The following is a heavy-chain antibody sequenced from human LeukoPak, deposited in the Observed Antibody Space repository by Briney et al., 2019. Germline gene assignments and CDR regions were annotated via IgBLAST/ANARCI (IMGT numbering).Heavy chain of an antibody. V-gene: IGHV3-23*01. D-gene: IGHD3-22*01. CDR3: ATYFYGSSGYFYVEYFQH. J-gene: IGHJ1*01. Sequence: GGSLRLSCGASGFTFRNYALSWVRQAPGKGLEWVSAISGNGDSTYYADSVKGRFVISRDNSKNTLYLQINSLRAEGTAVYYCATYFYGSSGYFYVEYFQHWGQGTLVTVSS. CDR1: GFTFRNYA. CDR2: ISGNGDST.